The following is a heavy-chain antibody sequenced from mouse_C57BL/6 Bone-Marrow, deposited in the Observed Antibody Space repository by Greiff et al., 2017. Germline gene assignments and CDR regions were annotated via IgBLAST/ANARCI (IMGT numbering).Heavy chain of an antibody. CDR1: GYTFTSYW. D-gene: IGHD2-2*01. CDR3: ARWLWLRPGVYFDY. CDR2: INPSNGGT. Sequence: LVESGTELVKPGASVKLSCKASGYTFTSYWMHWVKQRPGQGLEWIGNINPSNGGTNYNEKFKSKATLTVDKSSSTAYMQLSSLTSEDSAVDYCARWLWLRPGVYFDYRGQGTTLTASS. V-gene: IGHV1-53*01. J-gene: IGHJ2*01.